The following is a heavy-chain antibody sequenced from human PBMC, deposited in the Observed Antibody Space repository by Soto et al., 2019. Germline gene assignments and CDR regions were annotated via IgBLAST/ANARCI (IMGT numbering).Heavy chain of an antibody. Sequence: ASVKVSCKASGYTFTGDYLHWVRQAPGQGLEWMGWINPNSGGKNYAQEFQDRVTMTRDTSISTAYMELSRLTYDDTAVYYCARTLAYGGVIYFDIWGHGTLVTVSS. J-gene: IGHJ4*01. D-gene: IGHD3-16*01. V-gene: IGHV1-2*02. CDR3: ARTLAYGGVIYFDI. CDR1: GYTFTGDY. CDR2: INPNSGGK.